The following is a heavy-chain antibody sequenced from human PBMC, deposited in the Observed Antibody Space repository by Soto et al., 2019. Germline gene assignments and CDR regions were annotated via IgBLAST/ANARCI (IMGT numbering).Heavy chain of an antibody. Sequence: PGGSLRFSCAASGFTFSSYSMNWVRQAPGKGLEWVSYISSSSSTIYYADSVKGRFTISRDNAKNSLYLQMNSLRAEDTAVYYCARDPSDQYYYDSSGYDYWGQGTPVTVSS. D-gene: IGHD3-22*01. V-gene: IGHV3-48*01. CDR3: ARDPSDQYYYDSSGYDY. CDR2: ISSSSSTI. CDR1: GFTFSSYS. J-gene: IGHJ4*02.